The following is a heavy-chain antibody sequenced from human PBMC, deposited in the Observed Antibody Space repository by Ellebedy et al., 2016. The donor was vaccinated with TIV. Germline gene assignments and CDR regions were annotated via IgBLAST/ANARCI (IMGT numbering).Heavy chain of an antibody. J-gene: IGHJ4*02. CDR1: GGSFSGYY. Sequence: GSLRLXXAVYGGSFSGYYWSWIRQPPGKGLEWIGEINHSGSTNYNPSLKSRVTISVDTSKNQFSLKLSSVTAADTAVYYCAIFLTVTTFFDYWGQGTLVTVSS. D-gene: IGHD4-17*01. CDR2: INHSGST. CDR3: AIFLTVTTFFDY. V-gene: IGHV4-34*01.